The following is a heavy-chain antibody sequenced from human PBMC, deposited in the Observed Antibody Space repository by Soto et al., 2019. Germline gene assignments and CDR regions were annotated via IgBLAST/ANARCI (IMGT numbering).Heavy chain of an antibody. CDR1: GYTFTSSG. CDR2: ISAYNGIT. CDR3: AREPSRRNPGAVSVNWFDP. D-gene: IGHD6-19*01. J-gene: IGHJ5*02. Sequence: QAQLVQSGVEVKKPGASVKISCKASGYTFTSSGITWVRQAPGQGLEWMGWISAYNGITYYAQSLQDRVTMTTDTPTNTAYMEVRSLRSDDTAVYYCAREPSRRNPGAVSVNWFDPWGQGTLVTVSS. V-gene: IGHV1-18*01.